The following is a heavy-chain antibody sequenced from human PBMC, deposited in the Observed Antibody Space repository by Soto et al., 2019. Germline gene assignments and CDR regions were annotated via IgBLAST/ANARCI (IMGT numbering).Heavy chain of an antibody. D-gene: IGHD3-16*02. V-gene: IGHV4-38-2*01. J-gene: IGHJ4*02. Sequence: KTSETLSLTCAVSGYSISSGYYWGWIRQPPGKGLEWIGSIYHSGSTYYNASLKSRVTISVDTSKNQFSLKLSSVTAADTAVYYCARTSYVWGSYRSFDCWGQGILVTVSS. CDR3: ARTSYVWGSYRSFDC. CDR1: GYSISSGYY. CDR2: IYHSGST.